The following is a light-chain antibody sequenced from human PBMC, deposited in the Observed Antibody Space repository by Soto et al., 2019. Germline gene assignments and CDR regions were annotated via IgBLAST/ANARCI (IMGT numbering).Light chain of an antibody. CDR1: QSISSPF. CDR3: QQYGSSVFS. CDR2: AAS. J-gene: IGKJ3*01. V-gene: IGKV3-20*01. Sequence: EIVLTQSPGTLSLSPGERATPSCRASQSISSPFLAWYQQKPGQAPRLLIYAASRRATGIPDRFSGSGSGTDFTLTISRLEPEDFAVYYCQQYGSSVFSFGPGTKVDIK.